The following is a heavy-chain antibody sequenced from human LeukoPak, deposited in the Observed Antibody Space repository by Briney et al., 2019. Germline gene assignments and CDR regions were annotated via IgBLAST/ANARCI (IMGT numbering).Heavy chain of an antibody. D-gene: IGHD3-3*01. CDR1: GFTFGNYW. CDR3: VSGSLQSGYNFDY. V-gene: IGHV3-74*01. CDR2: IKYDGSAT. J-gene: IGHJ4*02. Sequence: GGSLRLSCAASGFTFGNYWMHWIRQVPGKGLVWVSHIKYDGSATNYADSVKGRFTISRDNAKNTLYLQMNSLRAEDTAVYYCVSGSLQSGYNFDYWGQGALVTVSS.